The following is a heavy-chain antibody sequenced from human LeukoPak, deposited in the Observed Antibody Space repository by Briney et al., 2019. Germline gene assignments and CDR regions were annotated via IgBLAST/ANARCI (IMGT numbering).Heavy chain of an antibody. V-gene: IGHV3-7*01. CDR3: ARDRLDYYDSSGFFDY. CDR2: VKKDASEK. CDR1: GFTFSNNW. D-gene: IGHD3-22*01. J-gene: IGHJ4*02. Sequence: GGSLRLSCAASGFTFSNNWMTWVRQAPGKGLEWVASVKKDASEKYYVDSVKGRFTISRDNAKNSLYLQMNSLRAEDTAVYYCARDRLDYYDSSGFFDYWGQGTLVTVSS.